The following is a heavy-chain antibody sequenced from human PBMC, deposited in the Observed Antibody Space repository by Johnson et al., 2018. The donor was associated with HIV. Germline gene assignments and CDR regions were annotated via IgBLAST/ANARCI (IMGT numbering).Heavy chain of an antibody. CDR2: ISGSGGST. Sequence: VQLVESGGGVVQPGRSLRLSCAASGFTFSSYAMSWVRQAPGKGLEWVSAISGSGGSTYYADSVKGRFTISRDNSKNTLYLQMNSLRTEDTALYYCAKGTGNYELGAFDIWGQGTMVTVSS. D-gene: IGHD1-7*01. CDR1: GFTFSSYA. V-gene: IGHV3-23*04. CDR3: AKGTGNYELGAFDI. J-gene: IGHJ3*02.